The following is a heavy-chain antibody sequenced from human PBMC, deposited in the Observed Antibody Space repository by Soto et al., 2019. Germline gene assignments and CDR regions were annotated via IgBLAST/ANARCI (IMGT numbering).Heavy chain of an antibody. CDR2: ISAYNGNT. V-gene: IGHV1-18*01. CDR3: ARVREYYDSSGYYVDY. Sequence: ASVKVSCKASGYTFTSYGISWVRQAPGQGLEWMGWISAYNGNTNYAQKLQGRVTMTTDTSTSTAYMELRSLRSDDTAVYYCARVREYYDSSGYYVDYWGQGTLVTVSS. J-gene: IGHJ4*02. CDR1: GYTFTSYG. D-gene: IGHD3-22*01.